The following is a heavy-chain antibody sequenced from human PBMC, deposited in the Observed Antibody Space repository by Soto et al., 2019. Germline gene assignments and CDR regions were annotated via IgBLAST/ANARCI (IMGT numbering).Heavy chain of an antibody. J-gene: IGHJ4*02. CDR3: ARLGAYYQALDS. Sequence: QVQLQQSGPGLVKPSETLSLTCTVSDGSLSPNYWSWVRQSPGKGLEWIGYIYYARTTTYNPSLKSRITISLDTSQNEVSLKLSSVTAAHTAVYYCARLGAYYQALDSWGRGTLVTVSS. CDR1: DGSLSPNY. D-gene: IGHD3-22*01. CDR2: IYYARTT. V-gene: IGHV4-59*12.